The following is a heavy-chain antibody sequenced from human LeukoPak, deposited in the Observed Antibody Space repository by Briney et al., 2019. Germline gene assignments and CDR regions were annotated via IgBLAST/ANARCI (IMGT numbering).Heavy chain of an antibody. Sequence: PGGSLRLSCAASGLTVSGSYMSWVCQAPGVGLEWVSLIYSGGDIYYADSVKGRFTISRDTSKNILYLQMNSLRAEDTAVYYCARDYFDGSLFYSYFDLWGRGTLVTVSS. V-gene: IGHV3-66*01. CDR1: GLTVSGSY. J-gene: IGHJ2*01. CDR2: IYSGGDI. CDR3: ARDYFDGSLFYSYFDL. D-gene: IGHD3-3*02.